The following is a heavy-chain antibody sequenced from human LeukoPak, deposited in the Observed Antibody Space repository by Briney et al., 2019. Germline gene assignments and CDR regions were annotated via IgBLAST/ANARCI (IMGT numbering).Heavy chain of an antibody. V-gene: IGHV4-4*07. Sequence: SGTLSLTCTVSGGSISSYYWSWIRQPAGKGLEWIGRLYISGSTNYNPSLKSRVTISVDTSKSQFSLKLSSVTAADTAVYYCARVPGGALNWFDPWGQGTLVTVSS. J-gene: IGHJ5*02. D-gene: IGHD1-1*01. CDR3: ARVPGGALNWFDP. CDR1: GGSISSYY. CDR2: LYISGST.